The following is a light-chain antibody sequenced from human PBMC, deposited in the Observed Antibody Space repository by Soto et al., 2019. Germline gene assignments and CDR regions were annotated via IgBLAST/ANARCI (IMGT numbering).Light chain of an antibody. CDR1: QSISSY. J-gene: IGKJ1*01. Sequence: DIQMTQSPSSLSASVGDRVTITCRASQSISSYLNLYQQKPGKAPKLLIYAASSLQSGVPSRFSGSGSGTDFTLTISSLQPEDFATYYCQQSYSTPRTFGQGTK. CDR3: QQSYSTPRT. CDR2: AAS. V-gene: IGKV1-39*01.